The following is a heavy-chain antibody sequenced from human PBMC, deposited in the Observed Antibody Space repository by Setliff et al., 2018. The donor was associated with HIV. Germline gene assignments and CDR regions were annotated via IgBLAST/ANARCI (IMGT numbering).Heavy chain of an antibody. D-gene: IGHD6-13*01. J-gene: IGHJ1*01. V-gene: IGHV3-23*01. CDR1: GFIFNNYA. CDR2: ISGSGGST. Sequence: GGSLRLSCAASGFIFNNYAMSWVRQAPGKGLEWVSVISGSGGSTYVADSVKGRFTISRDNAKNSLYLQMNSLRAEDTAVYYCARSFWGFVRNAGTPPIEYLQHWGQGTLVTVSS. CDR3: ARSFWGFVRNAGTPPIEYLQH.